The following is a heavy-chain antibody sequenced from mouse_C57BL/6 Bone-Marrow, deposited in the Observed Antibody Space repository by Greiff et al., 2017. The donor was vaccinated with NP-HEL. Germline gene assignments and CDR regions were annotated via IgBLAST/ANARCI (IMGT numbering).Heavy chain of an antibody. D-gene: IGHD1-1*01. CDR1: GYAFSSSW. CDR3: ARWGTTVVEGDY. J-gene: IGHJ2*01. CDR2: IYPGDGDT. V-gene: IGHV1-82*01. Sequence: VMLVESGPELVKPGASVKISCKASGYAFSSSWMNWVKQRPGKGLEWIGRIYPGDGDTNYNGKFKGKATLTADKSSSTAYMQLSILTSEDSAVYFCARWGTTVVEGDYWGQGTTRTVSS.